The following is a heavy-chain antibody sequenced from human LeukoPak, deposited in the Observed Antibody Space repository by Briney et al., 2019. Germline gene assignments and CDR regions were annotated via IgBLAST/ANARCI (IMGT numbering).Heavy chain of an antibody. D-gene: IGHD1-26*01. V-gene: IGHV1-24*01. Sequence: ASVKVSCKVSGYTLTELSMHWVRQAPGKGLEWMGGFDPEDGETIYAQKFQGRVTITADKSTSTAYMELSSLRSEDTAVYYCASRATRNYFDYWGQGTLVTVSS. J-gene: IGHJ4*02. CDR1: GYTLTELS. CDR2: FDPEDGET. CDR3: ASRATRNYFDY.